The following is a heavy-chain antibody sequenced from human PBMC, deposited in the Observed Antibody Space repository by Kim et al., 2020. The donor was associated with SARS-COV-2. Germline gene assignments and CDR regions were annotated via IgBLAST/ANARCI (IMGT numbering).Heavy chain of an antibody. D-gene: IGHD6-13*01. CDR1: GGSFSGYY. V-gene: IGHV4-34*01. Sequence: SETLSLTCAVYGGSFSGYYWCWIRQPPGKGLEWIGEINHSGSTNYNPSLKSRVTISVDTSKNQFSLKLSSVTAADTAVYYCARAGGIIAAAWFDSWGQGTLVTVSS. J-gene: IGHJ5*02. CDR3: ARAGGIIAAAWFDS. CDR2: INHSGST.